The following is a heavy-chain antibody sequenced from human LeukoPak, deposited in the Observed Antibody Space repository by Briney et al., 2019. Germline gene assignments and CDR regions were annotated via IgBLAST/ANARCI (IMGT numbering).Heavy chain of an antibody. Sequence: SETLSLTCTVSSGSISSSSYYWGWIRQPPGKGLEWIASIYHSGSTWYNPSLKSRVTISVDTSRNQFSLKLSSVTAADTAVYYCARLINGGWHPYFDYWGQGTLVTVSS. CDR2: IYHSGST. CDR3: ARLINGGWHPYFDY. CDR1: SGSISSSSYY. J-gene: IGHJ4*02. D-gene: IGHD6-19*01. V-gene: IGHV4-39*07.